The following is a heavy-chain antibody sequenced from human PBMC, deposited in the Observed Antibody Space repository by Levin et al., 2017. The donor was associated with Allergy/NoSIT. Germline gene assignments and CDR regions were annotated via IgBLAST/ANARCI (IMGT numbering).Heavy chain of an antibody. J-gene: IGHJ2*01. Sequence: GGSLRLSCGTSGFPFSSYEMIWVRQAPGKGLEWVSYISSPGNTVHYADSVKGRFTISRDNANNSLYLQMNSLRAEDTAVYFCARGAAYGYGHDWYFDLWGRGTLVTVSS. V-gene: IGHV3-48*03. D-gene: IGHD5-18*01. CDR1: GFPFSSYE. CDR2: ISSPGNTV. CDR3: ARGAAYGYGHDWYFDL.